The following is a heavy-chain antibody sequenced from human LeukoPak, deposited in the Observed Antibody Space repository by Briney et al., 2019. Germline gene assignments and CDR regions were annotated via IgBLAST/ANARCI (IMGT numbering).Heavy chain of an antibody. J-gene: IGHJ4*02. V-gene: IGHV3-11*01. CDR3: ATWTGITPY. D-gene: IGHD1-20*01. Sequence: GGSLRLSCAASGFTFSDYYMTWIRQAPGKGLEWISYISGGDGPTYYADSVKGRFTISRDNAKNSLFLQMNSLRVEDTAVYYCATWTGITPYWGQGTLVTVSS. CDR2: ISGGDGPT. CDR1: GFTFSDYY.